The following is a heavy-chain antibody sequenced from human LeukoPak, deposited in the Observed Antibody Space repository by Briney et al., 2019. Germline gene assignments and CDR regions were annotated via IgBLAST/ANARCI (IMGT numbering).Heavy chain of an antibody. CDR1: GGSFSGYY. V-gene: IGHV4-34*01. Sequence: SETLSLTCTVYGGSFSGYYWSWIRQPPGKGLEWIGEINHSGSTNYNPSLKSRVTISVDTSKNQFSLKLSSVTAADTAVYYCARVGSYAFDIWGQGTMVTVSS. J-gene: IGHJ3*02. CDR3: ARVGSYAFDI. D-gene: IGHD2-2*03. CDR2: INHSGST.